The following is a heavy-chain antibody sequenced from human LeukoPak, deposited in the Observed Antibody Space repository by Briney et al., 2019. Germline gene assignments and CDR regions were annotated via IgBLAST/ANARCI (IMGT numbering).Heavy chain of an antibody. J-gene: IGHJ4*02. CDR1: GYNFNNFW. D-gene: IGHD5-18*01. V-gene: IGHV5-10-1*01. CDR2: IDPSDSYA. CDR3: ARGLSYGRYYFDF. Sequence: GESLKISCKGSGYNFNNFWISWVRQMPGKGLEWMGRIDPSDSYANYNPSFQGHVTMTADKSIGTAYLQWNSLKASDSAMYYCARGLSYGRYYFDFWGQGTLVTVSS.